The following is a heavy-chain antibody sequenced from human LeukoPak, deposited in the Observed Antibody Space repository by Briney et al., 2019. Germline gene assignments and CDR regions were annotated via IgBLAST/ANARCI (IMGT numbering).Heavy chain of an antibody. V-gene: IGHV3-48*03. J-gene: IGHJ6*04. CDR3: AELGIPMIGGV. D-gene: IGHD3-10*02. CDR1: GFTFSSYE. Sequence: GGSLRLSCAASGFTFSSYEMNWVRQAPGKGLEWVSYISSSGSTIYYAVSVKGRFTFSSDDAKDSLYLQMNNLKAEDAAVCSSAELGIPMIGGVWGKGTTVTISS. CDR2: ISSSGSTI.